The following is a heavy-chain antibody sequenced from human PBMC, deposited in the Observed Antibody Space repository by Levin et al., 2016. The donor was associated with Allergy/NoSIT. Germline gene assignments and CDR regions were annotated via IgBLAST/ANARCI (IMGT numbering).Heavy chain of an antibody. Sequence: ASVKVSCKASGYTFTSYGISWVRQAPGQGLEWMGWISAYNGNTNYAQNLQGRVTMTTDTSTSTAYMELRSLRSDDTAVYYCARDHGLQVREDIVVVPSPTGGWFDPWGQGTLVTVSS. V-gene: IGHV1-18*04. J-gene: IGHJ5*02. CDR1: GYTFTSYG. CDR3: ARDHGLQVREDIVVVPSPTGGWFDP. CDR2: ISAYNGNT. D-gene: IGHD2-2*01.